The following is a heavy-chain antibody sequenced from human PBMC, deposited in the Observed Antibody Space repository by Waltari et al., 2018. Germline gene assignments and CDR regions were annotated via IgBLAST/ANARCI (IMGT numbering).Heavy chain of an antibody. D-gene: IGHD6-13*01. CDR2: INHSGST. J-gene: IGHJ5*02. CDR3: ARGGSRVEQQLAHGWFDP. V-gene: IGHV4-34*01. Sequence: QVQLQQWGAGLLKPSETLSLTCVVYGGSFSGYYWSWILQPPGQGLEWIGEINHSGSTNYNPSLKSRVTISVDTSKNQFSLKLSSVTAADTAVYYCARGGSRVEQQLAHGWFDPWGQGTLVTVSS. CDR1: GGSFSGYY.